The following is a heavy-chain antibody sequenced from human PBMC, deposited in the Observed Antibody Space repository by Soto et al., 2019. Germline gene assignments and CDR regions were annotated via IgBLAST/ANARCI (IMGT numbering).Heavy chain of an antibody. CDR2: IYYSGST. CDR1: GGSISSYY. CDR3: ARAETRLRFLEWLPPGYYYMDV. Sequence: SETLSLTCTVSGGSISSYYWSWIRQPPGKGLEWIGYIYYSGSTNYNPSLKSRVTISVDTSKNQFSLKLSSVTAADTAVYYCARAETRLRFLEWLPPGYYYMDVWGKGTTVTSP. D-gene: IGHD3-3*01. V-gene: IGHV4-59*01. J-gene: IGHJ6*03.